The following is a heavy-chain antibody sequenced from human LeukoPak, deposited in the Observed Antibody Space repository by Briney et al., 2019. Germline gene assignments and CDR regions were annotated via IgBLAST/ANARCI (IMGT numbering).Heavy chain of an antibody. Sequence: SETLSLTCAVYGRSFSGYYWSWIRQPPGKGLEWIGEINHSGSTNYNPSLKSRVTISVDTSKNQFSLKLSSVTAADTAVYYCARDYYDSSTPGGYWGQGTLVTVSS. V-gene: IGHV4-34*01. CDR3: ARDYYDSSTPGGY. J-gene: IGHJ4*02. D-gene: IGHD3-22*01. CDR2: INHSGST. CDR1: GRSFSGYY.